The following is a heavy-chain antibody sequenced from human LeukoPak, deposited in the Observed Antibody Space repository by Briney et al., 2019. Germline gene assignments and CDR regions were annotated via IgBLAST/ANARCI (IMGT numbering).Heavy chain of an antibody. V-gene: IGHV3-48*02. CDR2: ISSRSSTI. J-gene: IGHJ4*02. CDR1: GFTFHFYS. Sequence: GGSLRLSCAASGFTFHFYSMTWVRQAPGKGLEWVSYISSRSSTIYYTDSVKGRFTVSRDNAKISLNLQMNSLRDEDSAVYYCARGEDYWGQGTLVTVSS. CDR3: ARGEDY.